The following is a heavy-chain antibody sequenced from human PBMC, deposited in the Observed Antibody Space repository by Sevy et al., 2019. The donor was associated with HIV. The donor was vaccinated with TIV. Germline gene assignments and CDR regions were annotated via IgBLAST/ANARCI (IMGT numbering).Heavy chain of an antibody. CDR2: FDPEDGET. D-gene: IGHD2-2*01. CDR1: GYTLTELS. Sequence: ASVKVSCKVSGYTLTELSMHWVRQAPGKGLEWMGGFDPEDGETIYAQKFQGRVTMTEDTSTDTAYMELSSLRSEDTAVYYCATHNCSSTSCYLPSDYYYMDVWGKGTTVTVSS. CDR3: ATHNCSSTSCYLPSDYYYMDV. V-gene: IGHV1-24*01. J-gene: IGHJ6*03.